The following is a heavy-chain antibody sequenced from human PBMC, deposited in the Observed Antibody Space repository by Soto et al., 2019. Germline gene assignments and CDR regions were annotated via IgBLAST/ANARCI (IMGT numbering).Heavy chain of an antibody. J-gene: IGHJ4*02. D-gene: IGHD3-10*01. CDR1: GYTFTTYA. CDR3: AGTDGSGSFLDY. CDR2: INAGNGNT. Sequence: GASVKVSCKASGYTFTTYALHWVRQAPGQRLEWMGWINAGNGNTKYSEQFQGRVTITRDTSASTAYMELSSLRSEDTAVYYCAGTDGSGSFLDYWGQGTLVTVSS. V-gene: IGHV1-3*01.